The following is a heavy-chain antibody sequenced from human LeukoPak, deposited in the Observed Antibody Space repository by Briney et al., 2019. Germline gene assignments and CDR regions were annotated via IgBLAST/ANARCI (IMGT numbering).Heavy chain of an antibody. Sequence: SGTLSLTCTVSGGSISSSTYYWGWIRQPPGKGLEWIGSIYYGGNTYYNPSLTSRVTISVDTSKNQFSLKLSSVTAADTAVYYCARHSYDSRGLAILYYWGQGTLVTVSS. CDR3: ARHSYDSRGLAILYY. V-gene: IGHV4-39*01. CDR2: IYYGGNT. D-gene: IGHD3-22*01. CDR1: GGSISSSTYY. J-gene: IGHJ4*02.